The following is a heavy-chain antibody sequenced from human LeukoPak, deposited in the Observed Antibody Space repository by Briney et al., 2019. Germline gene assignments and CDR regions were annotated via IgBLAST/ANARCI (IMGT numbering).Heavy chain of an antibody. J-gene: IGHJ6*02. CDR3: AREVHVTIPRGRYYYCGMDV. CDR2: IYYSGST. Sequence: SQTLSLTCTVSGGSISSGGYYWSWIRQHPGKGLEWIGYIYYSGSTYYNPSLKSRVTISVDTSKNQFSLKLSSVTAADTAVYYCAREVHVTIPRGRYYYCGMDVWGQGTTVTVSS. V-gene: IGHV4-31*03. CDR1: GGSISSGGYY. D-gene: IGHD1-1*01.